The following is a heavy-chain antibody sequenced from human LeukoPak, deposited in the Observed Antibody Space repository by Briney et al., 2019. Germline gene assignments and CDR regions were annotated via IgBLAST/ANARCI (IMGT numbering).Heavy chain of an antibody. Sequence: ASVKLSRKSSGSTFTSYDINWGRQATGPGLEWMGWMNPNSGNTGYAQKFQGRVTMTRNTSISTAYMELSSLRSEDTAVYYCARVKWLRLAGQGYYFDYWGQGTLVTLSS. V-gene: IGHV1-8*01. CDR3: ARVKWLRLAGQGYYFDY. J-gene: IGHJ4*02. CDR2: MNPNSGNT. D-gene: IGHD5-12*01. CDR1: GSTFTSYD.